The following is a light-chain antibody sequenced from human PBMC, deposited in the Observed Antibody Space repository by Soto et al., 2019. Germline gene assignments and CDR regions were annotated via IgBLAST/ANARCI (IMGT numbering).Light chain of an antibody. Sequence: EIVLTQSPGTLSLSQGERATLSCRASQSVSSSYLAWFQQKPGQAPRLLIYGASTRATDMPGTFSGRGSGTEFTLTISSLQPGDFATYYCQQLNSYPFAFGGGTKVDIK. CDR1: QSVSSSY. J-gene: IGKJ4*01. CDR2: GAS. V-gene: IGKV3-20*01. CDR3: QQLNSYPFA.